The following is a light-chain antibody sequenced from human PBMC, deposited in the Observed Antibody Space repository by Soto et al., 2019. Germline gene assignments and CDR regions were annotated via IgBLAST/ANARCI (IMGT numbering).Light chain of an antibody. CDR2: AAS. CDR3: PQSHTTWT. CDR1: QSVISS. J-gene: IGKJ1*01. Sequence: SQMTQSASSLSASVGDSVTITFRARQSVISSLNWYQQKPGKAPKPLIYAASSLQSGVPSRFSGSGSGTDFTLTISSLHPADFAPYYCPQSHTTWTFGQGPKVDIK. V-gene: IGKV1-39*01.